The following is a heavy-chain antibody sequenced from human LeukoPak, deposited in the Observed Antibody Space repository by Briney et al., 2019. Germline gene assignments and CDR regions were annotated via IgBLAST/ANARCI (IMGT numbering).Heavy chain of an antibody. CDR3: AKDGLGGGGVQLWDY. CDR1: GFTFSSYA. V-gene: IGHV3-23*01. D-gene: IGHD5-18*01. Sequence: GGSLRLSCAASGFTFSSYAMSWVRQAPGKGLEWVSAISGSGGSTYYADSVKGRFTISRDNSKNTLYLQMNSLRAGDTGVYYCAKDGLGGGGVQLWDYWGQGTLVTVSS. J-gene: IGHJ4*02. CDR2: ISGSGGST.